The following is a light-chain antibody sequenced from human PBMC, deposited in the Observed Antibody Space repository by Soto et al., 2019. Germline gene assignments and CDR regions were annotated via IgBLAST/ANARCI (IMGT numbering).Light chain of an antibody. CDR3: QKYNSAPLT. CDR1: QGIAPY. CDR2: ATS. V-gene: IGKV1-27*01. J-gene: IGKJ4*01. Sequence: DVQMTQSPASLSAFVGDRGTITCRASQGIAPYLAWFQQKPGKVPKLLIYATSTLQSGVPSRFSGSGSGTDFTLTISSLQPEDVATYYCQKYNSAPLTFGGGTKVEIK.